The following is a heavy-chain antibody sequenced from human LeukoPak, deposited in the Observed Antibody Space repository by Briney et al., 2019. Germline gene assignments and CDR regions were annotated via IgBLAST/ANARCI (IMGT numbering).Heavy chain of an antibody. CDR1: GGSISSSSYY. J-gene: IGHJ5*02. V-gene: IGHV4-39*07. D-gene: IGHD1-14*01. CDR2: IYYSGST. CDR3: ARSDSGSWHLTEWFDP. Sequence: SETLSLTCTVSGGSISSSSYYWGWIRQPPGKGLEWIGSIYYSGSTYYNPSLKSRVTISVDTSKNQFSLKLSSVTAADTAVYFCARSDSGSWHLTEWFDPWGQGTLVTVSS.